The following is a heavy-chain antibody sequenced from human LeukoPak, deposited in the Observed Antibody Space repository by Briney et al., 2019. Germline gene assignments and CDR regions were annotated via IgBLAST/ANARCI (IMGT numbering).Heavy chain of an antibody. V-gene: IGHV3-11*01. J-gene: IGHJ3*02. CDR2: IYGIDSTI. CDR3: ARDAYYYDSSSYYRNAFDI. D-gene: IGHD3-22*01. Sequence: GGSLRLSCAASGFTFSDYYMSWIRQAPGKGLEWLSYIYGIDSTISYAASVKGRFTISRDNAKNSLYLQMNSLRAEDTAVYYCARDAYYYDSSSYYRNAFDIWGQGTVVTVSS. CDR1: GFTFSDYY.